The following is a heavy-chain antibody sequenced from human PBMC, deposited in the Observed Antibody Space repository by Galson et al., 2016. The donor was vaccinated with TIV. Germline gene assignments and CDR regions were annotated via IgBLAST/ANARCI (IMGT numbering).Heavy chain of an antibody. CDR1: GFTFDDYG. CDR3: AKEQSCGGDCYLFDF. Sequence: SQRLSCAASGFTFDDYGMHWVRQPPGKGLEWVSGITWNSVGIDYADSVKGRFTISRDNAKNSLYLQMNSLRPDDTALYYCAKEQSCGGDCYLFDFWGQGALVTVSS. V-gene: IGHV3-9*01. CDR2: ITWNSVGI. J-gene: IGHJ4*02. D-gene: IGHD2-21*02.